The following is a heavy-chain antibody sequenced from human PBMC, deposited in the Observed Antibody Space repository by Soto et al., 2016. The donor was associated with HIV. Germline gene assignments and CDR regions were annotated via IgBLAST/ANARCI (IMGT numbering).Heavy chain of an antibody. V-gene: IGHV3-9*03. Sequence: EVQLVESGGGLVQPGRSLRLSCAASGFTFDDYAMHWVRQAPGKGLEWVSGISWNSGSIGYADSVKGRFTISRDNAKNSLYLQMNSLRAEDMALYYCAKEGVEMATRGYMDVWGKGTTGHRLL. CDR2: ISWNSGSI. J-gene: IGHJ6*03. D-gene: IGHD5-12*01. CDR3: AKEGVEMATRGYMDV. CDR1: GFTFDDYA.